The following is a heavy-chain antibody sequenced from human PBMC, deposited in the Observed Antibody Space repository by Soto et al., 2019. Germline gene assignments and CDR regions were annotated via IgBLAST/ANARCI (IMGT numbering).Heavy chain of an antibody. D-gene: IGHD3-3*01. CDR2: ISYDGSNK. CDR3: AKDPRFLEWLSKTYYFDY. J-gene: IGHJ4*02. CDR1: GFTFISYG. V-gene: IGHV3-30*18. Sequence: PGGSLRLSCAASGFTFISYGMHWGRQAPGKGLEWVAVISYDGSNKYYADSVKGRFTVSRDNSKNTLYLQMNSLRAEDTAVYYCAKDPRFLEWLSKTYYFDYWGQGTLVTVSS.